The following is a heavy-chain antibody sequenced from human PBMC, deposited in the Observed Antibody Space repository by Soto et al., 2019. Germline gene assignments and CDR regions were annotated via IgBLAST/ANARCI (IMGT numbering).Heavy chain of an antibody. CDR1: GFTFGDYA. Sequence: PGGSLRLSCTASGFTFGDYAMSWFRQAPGKGLEWVGFIRSKAYGGTTEYAASVKGRFTISRDDSKSIAYLQMNSLKTEDTAVYYCTIDLVRAGTGLGWFDPWGQGTLVTVSS. D-gene: IGHD6-13*01. V-gene: IGHV3-49*03. CDR2: IRSKAYGGTT. CDR3: TIDLVRAGTGLGWFDP. J-gene: IGHJ5*02.